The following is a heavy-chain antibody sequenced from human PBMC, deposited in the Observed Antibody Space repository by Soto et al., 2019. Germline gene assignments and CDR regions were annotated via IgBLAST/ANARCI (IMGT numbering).Heavy chain of an antibody. CDR3: AKLANRNFTQPN. J-gene: IGHJ4*02. Sequence: SETLSLTCAVYGGSFSGYYWSWIRQPPGKGLEWIGEINHSGTTYYNPSLKSRVTISVDTSKNQFSLKLSSVTAADTAVYYCAKLANRNFTQPNGGQGTLVTVSS. V-gene: IGHV4-34*01. CDR1: GGSFSGYY. CDR2: INHSGTT. D-gene: IGHD7-27*01.